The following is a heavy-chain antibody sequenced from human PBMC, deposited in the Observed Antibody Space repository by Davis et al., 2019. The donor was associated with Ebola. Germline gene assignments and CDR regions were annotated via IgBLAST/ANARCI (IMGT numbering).Heavy chain of an antibody. CDR2: INQSGST. V-gene: IGHV4-34*01. CDR1: GGSFNGFY. Sequence: SETLSLTCAVYGGSFNGFYWSWIRQPPGKGLEWIGEINQSGSTNYNPSLKSRVTISVDTSKNQFSLKLSSVTAADTAVYYCARGRTRITMVRGHRLYWFDPWGQGTLVTVSS. CDR3: ARGRTRITMVRGHRLYWFDP. J-gene: IGHJ5*02. D-gene: IGHD3-10*01.